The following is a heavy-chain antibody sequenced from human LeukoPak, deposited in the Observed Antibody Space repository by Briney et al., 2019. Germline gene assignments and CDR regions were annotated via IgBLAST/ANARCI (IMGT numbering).Heavy chain of an antibody. CDR2: IWYDGSNK. V-gene: IGHV3-33*01. Sequence: GGSLRLSCAASGFTFSSYGMHWVRQAPGKGLEWLAVIWYDGSNKYYADSVKGRFTISRDNSKNTLYLQMNSLRAEDTAVYYCARDRLAYCGGDCYPDAFDIWGQGTMVTVSS. CDR3: ARDRLAYCGGDCYPDAFDI. J-gene: IGHJ3*02. CDR1: GFTFSSYG. D-gene: IGHD2-21*02.